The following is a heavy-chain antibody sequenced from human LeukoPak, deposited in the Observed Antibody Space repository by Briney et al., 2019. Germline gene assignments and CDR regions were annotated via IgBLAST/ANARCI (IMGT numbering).Heavy chain of an antibody. Sequence: SVKVSCKASGGTFSSYAISWVRQAPGQGLEWMGRISPILGISNYAQKLQGRVTITADQSTSTAYMELSSLRSEDTAVYYCAKETSHFFDSRADAFDIWGQGTMVTVSS. CDR2: ISPILGIS. J-gene: IGHJ3*02. V-gene: IGHV1-69*04. D-gene: IGHD2-21*01. CDR1: GGTFSSYA. CDR3: AKETSHFFDSRADAFDI.